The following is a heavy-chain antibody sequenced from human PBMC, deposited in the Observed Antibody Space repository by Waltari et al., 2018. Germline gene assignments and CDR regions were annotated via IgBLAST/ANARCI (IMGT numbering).Heavy chain of an antibody. D-gene: IGHD1-26*01. Sequence: VQLVESGGGLVQPGGSLILPCAASGFTFRGNWMHWVRQAPGKGLVWVSHINGDGSSTSYADSVKGRFTISRDDAKNTLYLQMNSLRAEDTAVYYCARDYYHSISHWGQGTLVTVSS. J-gene: IGHJ4*02. V-gene: IGHV3-74*01. CDR1: GFTFRGNW. CDR3: ARDYYHSISH. CDR2: INGDGSST.